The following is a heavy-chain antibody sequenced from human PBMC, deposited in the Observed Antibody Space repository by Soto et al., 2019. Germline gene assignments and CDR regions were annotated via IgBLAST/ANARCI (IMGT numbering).Heavy chain of an antibody. CDR1: GFTFSSYD. V-gene: IGHV3-13*01. CDR3: ARGWGSGSYYTDNWFDP. Sequence: GGSLRLSCAASGFTFSSYDMHWVRQATGKGLEWVSAIGTAGDTYYPGSVKGRFTISRENAKNSLYLQMNSLRAEDTAVYYCARGWGSGSYYTDNWFDPWGQGTLVTVSS. J-gene: IGHJ5*02. CDR2: IGTAGDT. D-gene: IGHD3-10*01.